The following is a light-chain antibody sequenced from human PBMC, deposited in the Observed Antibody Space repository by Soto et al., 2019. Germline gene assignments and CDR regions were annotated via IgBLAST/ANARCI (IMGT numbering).Light chain of an antibody. CDR1: QSISSW. J-gene: IGKJ1*01. CDR3: QQYNSYSSGT. V-gene: IGKV1-5*03. Sequence: DIQMTQSPSTLSASVGDRVTITCRASQSISSWLAWYQQKPGKAPKLLIYLAFSLESGVPSRFSGSGSGTEFTLPISSLQPDDFATYYCQQYNSYSSGTFGQGTKVEIK. CDR2: LAF.